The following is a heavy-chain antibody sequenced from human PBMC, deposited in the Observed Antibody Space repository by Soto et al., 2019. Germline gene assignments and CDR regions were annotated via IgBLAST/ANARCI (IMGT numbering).Heavy chain of an antibody. V-gene: IGHV3-23*01. J-gene: IGHJ6*02. Sequence: GGSLRLSCAASGFTFSSYAMSWVRQAPGKGLEWVSAISGSGGSTYYADSVKGRFTISRDNSKNTLYLQMNSLRAEDTAVYYCAKAILTGLAYHYYGMDVWGQGTTVTVSS. CDR3: AKAILTGLAYHYYGMDV. D-gene: IGHD3-9*01. CDR1: GFTFSSYA. CDR2: ISGSGGST.